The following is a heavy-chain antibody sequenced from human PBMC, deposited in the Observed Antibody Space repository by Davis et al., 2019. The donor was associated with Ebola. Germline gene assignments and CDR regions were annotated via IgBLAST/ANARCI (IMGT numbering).Heavy chain of an antibody. CDR2: VNPSGGST. Sequence: ASVKVSCKASGYTFTSYYMHWVRQAPGQGLEWMGIVNPSGGSTSYAQKFQDRVSVTSDTSTSTVYMDLSSLRSEDTAIYYCARGVGNWGDYLDYWGQGTLVTVSS. V-gene: IGHV1-46*01. CDR3: ARGVGNWGDYLDY. J-gene: IGHJ4*02. D-gene: IGHD3-16*01. CDR1: GYTFTSYY.